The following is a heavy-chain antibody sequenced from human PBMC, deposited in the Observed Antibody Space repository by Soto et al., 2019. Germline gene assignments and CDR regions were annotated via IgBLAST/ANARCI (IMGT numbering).Heavy chain of an antibody. CDR1: GFTFSSYG. CDR2: IWYDGSNK. Sequence: QVQLVESGGGVVQPGRSLRLSCAASGFTFSSYGMHWVRQAPGKGLEWVAVIWYDGSNKYYADSVKGRFTISRDNSKNTLYLQMNSLRAEDTAVYSCARDQWLVSFDYWGQGTLVTVSS. D-gene: IGHD6-19*01. J-gene: IGHJ4*02. V-gene: IGHV3-33*01. CDR3: ARDQWLVSFDY.